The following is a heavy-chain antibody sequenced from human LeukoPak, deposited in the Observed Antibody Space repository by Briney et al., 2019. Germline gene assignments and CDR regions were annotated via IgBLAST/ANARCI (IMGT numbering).Heavy chain of an antibody. Sequence: SETLSLTCTVSGGSISSGGYYWSWIRQPAGKGLEWIGRIYTSGSTNYNPSLKSRVTISVDTSKNQFSLKLSSVTAADTAVYYCARDGSWYGNYYYYYMDVWGKGTTVTVSS. D-gene: IGHD6-13*01. V-gene: IGHV4-61*02. CDR2: IYTSGST. CDR1: GGSISSGGYY. CDR3: ARDGSWYGNYYYYYMDV. J-gene: IGHJ6*03.